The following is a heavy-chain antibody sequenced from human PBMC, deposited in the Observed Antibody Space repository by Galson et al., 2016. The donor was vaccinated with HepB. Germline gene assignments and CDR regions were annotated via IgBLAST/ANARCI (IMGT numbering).Heavy chain of an antibody. Sequence: SLRLSCAASGFSFRSYDIHWVRQAPGRGLEWVAVISYDGSNKYYEASVKGRFTISRDNSKNTTNLQMNSLRAEDTAVYYCAKDTTFRSGSCPENWGQGTLVTVSS. CDR2: ISYDGSNK. D-gene: IGHD2/OR15-2a*01. CDR3: AKDTTFRSGSCPEN. V-gene: IGHV3-30*18. CDR1: GFSFRSYD. J-gene: IGHJ4*02.